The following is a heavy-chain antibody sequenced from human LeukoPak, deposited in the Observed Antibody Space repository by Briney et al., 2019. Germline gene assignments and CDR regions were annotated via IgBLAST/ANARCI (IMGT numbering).Heavy chain of an antibody. V-gene: IGHV1-2*02. CDR3: ARRGPSGWDYFDY. CDR2: INPNSGGT. CDR1: GYTFTDYY. D-gene: IGHD1-26*01. Sequence: ASVTVSCKASGYTFTDYYMHWVRQAPGQGLECMGWINPNSGGTTYAQKFQGRVTMTRDTSISTAYMGLSGLTSDDTAMYFCARRGPSGWDYFDYWGQGTLVTVSS. J-gene: IGHJ4*02.